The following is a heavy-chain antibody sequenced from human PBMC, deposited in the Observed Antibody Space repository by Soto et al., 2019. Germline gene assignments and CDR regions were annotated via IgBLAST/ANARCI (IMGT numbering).Heavy chain of an antibody. V-gene: IGHV4-59*01. J-gene: IGHJ6*02. CDR2: IYYSGST. CDR1: VGSISRYY. CDR3: ARSRGSSWYYYYYGREV. Sequence: SETMSLTCTVSVGSISRYYWSWIRQPPGKGLEWIGYIYYSGSTNYNPSLKSRVTISVDTSKNQFSLKLSSVTAADTAVYYCARSRGSSWYYYYYGREVCGHGTTVTDSS. D-gene: IGHD6-13*01.